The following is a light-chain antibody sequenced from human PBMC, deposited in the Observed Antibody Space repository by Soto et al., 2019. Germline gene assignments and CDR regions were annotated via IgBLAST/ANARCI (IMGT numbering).Light chain of an antibody. CDR2: DAS. V-gene: IGKV3-11*01. J-gene: IGKJ5*01. CDR1: QSVSIS. Sequence: DIVLTQSPGTLSLSPGERATLSCRASQSVSISLAWYQQKPGQAPRLLIYDASNRATGIPARFSGSGSGTDFTLTISSLEPEDFAVYYCQQRSNWPPITFGQGTRLEIK. CDR3: QQRSNWPPIT.